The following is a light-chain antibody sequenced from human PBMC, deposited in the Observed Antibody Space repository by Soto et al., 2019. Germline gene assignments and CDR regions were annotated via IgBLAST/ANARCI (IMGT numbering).Light chain of an antibody. CDR2: EVR. J-gene: IGLJ1*01. CDR1: SSDIGSYNY. V-gene: IGLV2-14*01. CDR3: AAWDDSLNGPYV. Sequence: ISCTGTSSDIGSYNYVAWYQQFPGKTPKLIIYEVRNRPSGVPFRLSGSKSGTSASLAISGLQSEDEADYYCAAWDDSLNGPYVFGTGTKVTVL.